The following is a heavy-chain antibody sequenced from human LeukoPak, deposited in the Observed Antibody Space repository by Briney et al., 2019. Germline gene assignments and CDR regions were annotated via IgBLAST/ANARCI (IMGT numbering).Heavy chain of an antibody. CDR2: INGDGTIT. CDR3: VRDPRGDGSSTFGY. Sequence: GGSLRLSCAASGFIFTSHWMYWVRQVPGKGLVWVSRINGDGTITSYADSVKGRFTISRDNAKNMLYLQRNSLSAEDTAIYYCVRDPRGDGSSTFGYWGQGTLVTVSS. J-gene: IGHJ4*02. CDR1: GFIFTSHW. D-gene: IGHD1-26*01. V-gene: IGHV3-74*01.